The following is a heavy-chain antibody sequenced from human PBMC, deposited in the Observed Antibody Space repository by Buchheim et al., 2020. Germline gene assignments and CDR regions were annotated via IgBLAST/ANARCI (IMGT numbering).Heavy chain of an antibody. CDR2: ISGSGGST. CDR3: AKEDVTYYYDSSGYYYKKLLDY. D-gene: IGHD3-22*01. V-gene: IGHV3-23*01. CDR1: GFSFSSYA. Sequence: EVQLLESGGDLVQPGGSLRLSCAVSGFSFSSYAMSWVRQAPGKGLEWVSAISGSGGSTYYADSVKGRFTISRDNSKNTLYLQMNSLRAEDTAVYYCAKEDVTYYYDSSGYYYKKLLDYWGQGTL. J-gene: IGHJ4*02.